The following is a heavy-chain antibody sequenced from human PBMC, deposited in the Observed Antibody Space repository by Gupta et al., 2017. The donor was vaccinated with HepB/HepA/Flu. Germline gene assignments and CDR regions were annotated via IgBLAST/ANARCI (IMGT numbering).Heavy chain of an antibody. CDR3: ARAGGADY. CDR2: ITQSGLT. J-gene: IGHJ4*02. Sequence: QVQLHQWGEGLLKPSETLSLTCAVSGGSFGVYYWGWIRQPPGKGLEWIGEITQSGLTNKNPSLKSRVTISMDTSKNQFSLRLRSVTAADTAMYYCARAGGADYWGQGTLVTVSS. CDR1: GGSFGVYY. D-gene: IGHD3-16*01. V-gene: IGHV4-34*01.